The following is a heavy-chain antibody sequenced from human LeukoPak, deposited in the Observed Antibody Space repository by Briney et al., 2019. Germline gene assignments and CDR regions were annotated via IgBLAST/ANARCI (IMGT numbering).Heavy chain of an antibody. V-gene: IGHV3-23*01. Sequence: PGGSLRLSCAASGFTFRSYAMSWVRQAPGKGLEWVSAISGSGGSTYYADSVKGRFTISRDNSKNTLYLQMNSLRAEDTAVYYCAKDQELLWFGELARRPHNDAFDIWGQGTMVTVSS. CDR1: GFTFRSYA. CDR2: ISGSGGST. CDR3: AKDQELLWFGELARRPHNDAFDI. J-gene: IGHJ3*02. D-gene: IGHD3-10*01.